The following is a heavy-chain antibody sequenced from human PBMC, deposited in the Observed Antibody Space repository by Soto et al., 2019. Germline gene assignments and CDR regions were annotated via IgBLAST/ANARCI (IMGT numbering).Heavy chain of an antibody. V-gene: IGHV3-30*18. D-gene: IGHD3-10*01. J-gene: IGHJ4*02. CDR1: GFTFSSYG. CDR3: AKVGLIPGAGTGDY. CDR2: ISYDGSNK. Sequence: GGSLRLSCAASGFTFSSYGMHWVRQAPGKGLEWVAVISYDGSNKYYADSVKGRFTISRDNSKNTLYLQMNSLRAEDTAVYYCAKVGLIPGAGTGDYWGQGTLVTVSS.